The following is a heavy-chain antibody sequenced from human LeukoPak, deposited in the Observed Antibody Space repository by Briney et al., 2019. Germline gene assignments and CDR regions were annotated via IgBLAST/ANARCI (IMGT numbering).Heavy chain of an antibody. J-gene: IGHJ4*02. V-gene: IGHV3-11*01. D-gene: IGHD2-21*02. Sequence: GGALRLSCAASGFTFSEYYMSWIRQAPGKGREGVSYSSSRGSTKYYVDSVKGRFTISRDNPKNSLYLQMNSLRAEDTAVYYCARGGGNYCGGDCYRQPFDYWGQGTLVTVSS. CDR1: GFTFSEYY. CDR2: SSSRGSTK. CDR3: ARGGGNYCGGDCYRQPFDY.